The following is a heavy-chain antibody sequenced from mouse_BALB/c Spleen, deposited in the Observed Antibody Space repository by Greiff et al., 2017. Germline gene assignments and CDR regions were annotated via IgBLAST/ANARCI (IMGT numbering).Heavy chain of an antibody. CDR3: AKGSTMITTMDY. D-gene: IGHD2-4*01. Sequence: QVQLQQSGPSLVQPSQSLSITCTVSGFSLTSYGVHWVRQSPGKGLEWLGVIWRGGSTDYNAAFMSRLSITKDNSKSQVFFKMNSLQADDTAIYYCAKGSTMITTMDYWGQGTSVTVSS. CDR2: IWRGGST. V-gene: IGHV2-5-1*01. J-gene: IGHJ4*01. CDR1: GFSLTSYG.